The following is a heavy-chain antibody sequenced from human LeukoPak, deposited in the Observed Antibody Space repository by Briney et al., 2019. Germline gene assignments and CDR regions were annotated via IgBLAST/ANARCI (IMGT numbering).Heavy chain of an antibody. D-gene: IGHD3-10*01. CDR1: GFTFSSYG. CDR2: IWYDGSNK. V-gene: IGHV3-33*01. CDR3: ASGSRAYYYYGMDV. J-gene: IGHJ6*02. Sequence: GGSLRPSCAASGFTFSSYGMHWVRQAPGKGLEWVAVIWYDGSNKYYADSVKGRFTISRDNSKNTLYLQMSSLRAEDTAVYYCASGSRAYYYYGMDVWGQGTTVTVSS.